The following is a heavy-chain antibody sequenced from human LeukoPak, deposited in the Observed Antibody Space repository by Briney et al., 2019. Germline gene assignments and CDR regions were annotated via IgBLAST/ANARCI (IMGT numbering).Heavy chain of an antibody. CDR1: GGSISSSSYY. CDR3: ARRYFDWLLRVGYYFDY. Sequence: ETRALTCTVSGGSISSSSYYWGWIRQPPGKGLEWIGSIYYSGSTYYNPSLKSRPSRVVDTSKNQFSLKLSSVTAADTAVYYCARRYFDWLLRVGYYFDYCGQRALVSASS. D-gene: IGHD3-9*01. CDR2: IYYSGST. J-gene: IGHJ4*02. V-gene: IGHV4-39*01.